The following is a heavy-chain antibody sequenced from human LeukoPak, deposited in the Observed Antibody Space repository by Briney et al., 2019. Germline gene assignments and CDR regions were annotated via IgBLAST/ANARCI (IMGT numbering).Heavy chain of an antibody. CDR2: IIPIFGTA. V-gene: IGHV1-69*13. Sequence: SVEGSCKASAGTFSSYAISWVRQAPGQGLEWMGGIIPIFGTANYAQKFQGRGTITSDESTSTDYMELSSLRSEDTAVYYCARVGDPSYGPSGWFDPWGQGTLVTVSS. CDR1: AGTFSSYA. D-gene: IGHD5-18*01. J-gene: IGHJ5*02. CDR3: ARVGDPSYGPSGWFDP.